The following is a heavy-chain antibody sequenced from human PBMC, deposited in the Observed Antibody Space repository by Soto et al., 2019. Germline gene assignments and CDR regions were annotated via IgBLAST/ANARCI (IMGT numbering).Heavy chain of an antibody. D-gene: IGHD3-16*01. CDR3: AKVRHAGGSFFDY. CDR1: GFTFSSYA. Sequence: GGSLRLSCAASGFTFSSYAMSWVRQAPGKGLEWVSAISGSGGSTYYADSVKGRFTISRDNSKNTRYLQMNSLRAEDMAVYYCAKVRHAGGSFFDYWGQGTLVTVS. V-gene: IGHV3-23*01. CDR2: ISGSGGST. J-gene: IGHJ4*02.